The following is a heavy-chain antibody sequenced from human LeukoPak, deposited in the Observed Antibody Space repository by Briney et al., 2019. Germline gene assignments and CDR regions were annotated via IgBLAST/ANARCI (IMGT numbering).Heavy chain of an antibody. CDR2: ISDDGSGT. J-gene: IGHJ4*02. Sequence: GGSLRLSCAASGFAFSDYAMSWVRQAPGQGLEWVSSISDDGSGTYYADSVKGRFTISRDNSKNTLFLQIDSLRAEDSAVYYCATDRERDPSVYYLVGGQGTLITVSS. CDR1: GFAFSDYA. CDR3: ATDRERDPSVYYLV. V-gene: IGHV3-23*01. D-gene: IGHD3-22*01.